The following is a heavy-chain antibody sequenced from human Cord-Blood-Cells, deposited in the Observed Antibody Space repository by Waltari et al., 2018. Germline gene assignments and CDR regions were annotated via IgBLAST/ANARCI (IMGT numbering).Heavy chain of an antibody. CDR2: ISGSGCRT. Sequence: EVQLLESGGGLVQPGGSLRLSCAASGFTFSSYAMSWVRQAPGKGLEWVSAISGSGCRTYYAEAVKGRVTISRDNSKNRLYLQMNSLRAEDTAVYYCAKDLDDYGDYYYYGMDVWGQGTTVTVSS. CDR1: GFTFSSYA. D-gene: IGHD4-17*01. CDR3: AKDLDDYGDYYYYGMDV. V-gene: IGHV3-23*01. J-gene: IGHJ6*02.